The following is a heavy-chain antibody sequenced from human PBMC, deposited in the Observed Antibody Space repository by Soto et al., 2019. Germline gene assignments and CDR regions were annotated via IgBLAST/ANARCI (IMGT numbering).Heavy chain of an antibody. CDR1: GGSISSYY. D-gene: IGHD2-21*02. J-gene: IGHJ6*02. CDR2: ISYSGST. CDR3: AREDDGGDRDYYGLDV. Sequence: PSETLSLTCTVSGGSISSYYWSWIRQPPGKGLEWIAYISYSGSTNYNPSLKSRVTISVDTSKNQFSLQLSSVTAADTAVYFCAREDDGGDRDYYGLDVWGQGTTVTVSS. V-gene: IGHV4-59*12.